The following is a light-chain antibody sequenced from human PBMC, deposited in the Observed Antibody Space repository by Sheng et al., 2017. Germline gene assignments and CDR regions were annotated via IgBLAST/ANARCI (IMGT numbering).Light chain of an antibody. V-gene: IGKV1-9*01. CDR3: QQADSFPYT. CDR2: GAS. J-gene: IGKJ2*01. Sequence: DIQLTQSPSFLSASVGDRVTITCRASQGISSYLAWYQQKPGKAPKLLIYGASTLLPGVPSRFSGSGSGTDFTLTISSLQPEDFATYYCQQADSFPYTFGQGTKLEMK. CDR1: QGISSY.